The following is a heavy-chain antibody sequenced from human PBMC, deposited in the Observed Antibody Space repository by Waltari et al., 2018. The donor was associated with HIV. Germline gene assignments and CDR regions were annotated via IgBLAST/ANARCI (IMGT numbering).Heavy chain of an antibody. CDR2: ISYDVSYK. CDR1: GFTFSSYA. Sequence: QVQLVESGGGVVQPGRSLRLSCAVSGFTFSSYAMHWVRQAPCRGPEWVAVISYDVSYKYYVASVKGRFTISSDISKITVDLQMNSLITEDTAVYYCAKDSKFRFVRTFYGMDVWGQGTTVTVSS. J-gene: IGHJ6*02. CDR3: AKDSKFRFVRTFYGMDV. V-gene: IGHV3-30*18. D-gene: IGHD3-3*01.